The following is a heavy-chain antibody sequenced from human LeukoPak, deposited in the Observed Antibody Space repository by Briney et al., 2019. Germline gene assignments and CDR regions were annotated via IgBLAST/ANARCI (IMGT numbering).Heavy chain of an antibody. Sequence: PSETLSLTCTVSGGSISSGSYYWRWIRQPAGTGLEWIGRIYTSGSTNYNPSLKSRVTISVDTSKNQFSLKLSSVTAADTAVYYCARSRTGVYYYHYMDVWGKGTTVTVSS. CDR1: GGSISSGSYY. V-gene: IGHV4-61*02. D-gene: IGHD1/OR15-1a*01. CDR2: IYTSGST. J-gene: IGHJ6*03. CDR3: ARSRTGVYYYHYMDV.